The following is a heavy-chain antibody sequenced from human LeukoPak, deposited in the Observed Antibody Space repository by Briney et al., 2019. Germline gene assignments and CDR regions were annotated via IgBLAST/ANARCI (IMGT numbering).Heavy chain of an antibody. CDR1: GGSISSSSYL. V-gene: IGHV4-39*07. CDR3: ASEVLLGEGTLYGMDV. J-gene: IGHJ6*02. CDR2: FYYSGNT. Sequence: SETLSLTCTVSGGSISSSSYLWVWIRQPPGKGLEWIGTFYYSGNTYYNPSLKSRVTISVDTSKNQFSLKLTSMTAADTAVYFCASEVLLGEGTLYGMDVWGQGTAVTVSS. D-gene: IGHD1-14*01.